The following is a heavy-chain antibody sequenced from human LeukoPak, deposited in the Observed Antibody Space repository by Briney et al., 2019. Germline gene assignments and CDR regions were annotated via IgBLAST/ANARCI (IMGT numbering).Heavy chain of an antibody. D-gene: IGHD2-8*02. J-gene: IGHJ4*02. V-gene: IGHV1-8*03. CDR2: MNPNNGKT. CDR3: ARGHVSGGGLYYFNS. Sequence: ASVKVSCKTSGGTFNNSAISWVRQAPGQGLEWMGWMNPNNGKTAYAQKFQGRVTITRNTAITTAYMELSSLRSDDTAVYYCARGHVSGGGLYYFNSWGQGTLVTVSS. CDR1: GGTFNNSA.